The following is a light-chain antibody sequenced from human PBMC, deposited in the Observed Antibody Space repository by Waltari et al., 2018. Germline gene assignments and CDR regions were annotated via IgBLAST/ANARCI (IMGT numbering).Light chain of an antibody. CDR3: QQYGTSPRNT. V-gene: IGKV3-20*01. CDR1: QSVTSSY. Sequence: EIVLTQSPGTLSLSPGERATLSCRASQSVTSSYLAWDQQKPGQAPRLLIYGASSRATGIPDRFSGSGSGTDFTLTISRLEPEDFAVYYCQQYGTSPRNTFGQGTKLQIK. CDR2: GAS. J-gene: IGKJ2*01.